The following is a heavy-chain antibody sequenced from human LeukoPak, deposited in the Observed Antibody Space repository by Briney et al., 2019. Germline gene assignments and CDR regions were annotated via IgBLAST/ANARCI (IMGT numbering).Heavy chain of an antibody. CDR1: GFTFSSYA. J-gene: IGHJ6*03. V-gene: IGHV3-30*01. D-gene: IGHD2-2*01. CDR2: ISYDGSNK. Sequence: GGSLRLSCAASGFTFSSYAMHWVRQAPGKGLEGVAVISYDGSNKYYADSVKGRFTISRDNSKNTLYLQMNSLRAEDTAVYYCARDGIVVVPAASYYMDVWGKGTTVTVSS. CDR3: ARDGIVVVPAASYYMDV.